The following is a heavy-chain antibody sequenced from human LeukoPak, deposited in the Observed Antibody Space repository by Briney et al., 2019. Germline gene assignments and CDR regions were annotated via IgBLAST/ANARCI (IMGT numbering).Heavy chain of an antibody. J-gene: IGHJ4*02. CDR2: ISSSSSYI. V-gene: IGHV3-21*01. CDR1: GFTFSSYS. D-gene: IGHD3-10*01. CDR3: ARTMRITMVRGVPGDY. Sequence: PGGSLRLSCAASGFTFSSYSMNWVRQAPGKGLEWVSSISSSSSYIYYADSVKGRFTISRDNAKNSLYLQMNSLRAEDTAVYYCARTMRITMVRGVPGDYWGQGTLVTVSS.